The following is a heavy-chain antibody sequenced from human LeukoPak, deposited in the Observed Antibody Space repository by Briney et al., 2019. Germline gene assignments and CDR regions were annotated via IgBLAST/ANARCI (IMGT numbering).Heavy chain of an antibody. J-gene: IGHJ4*02. D-gene: IGHD2-15*01. CDR1: GFSFSSAW. V-gene: IGHV3-15*01. Sequence: GRSLRLSCAVSGFSFSSAWMSWVRQAPGKGLEWVGRIKSEADGGTTDYAEPVQGRFTISRDDSEGTLFLQMNSLNTEDSAVYYCTTVPSAREDYWGQGIPVTVSS. CDR3: TTVPSAREDY. CDR2: IKSEADGGTT.